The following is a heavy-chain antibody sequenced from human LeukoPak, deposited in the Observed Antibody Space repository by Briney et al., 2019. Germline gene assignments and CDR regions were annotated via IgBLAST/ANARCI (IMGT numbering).Heavy chain of an antibody. J-gene: IGHJ4*02. V-gene: IGHV3-23*01. Sequence: GGSLRLSCATSGFTFSSYAMSWVRQAPGKGLEWVSGIGASGGSTYYADSVKGRFTISRDNSKNTLYLRMNSLRADDTAVYYCAKEGPGGGGYFDDWGQGTLVTVSS. CDR1: GFTFSSYA. D-gene: IGHD3-16*01. CDR3: AKEGPGGGGYFDD. CDR2: IGASGGST.